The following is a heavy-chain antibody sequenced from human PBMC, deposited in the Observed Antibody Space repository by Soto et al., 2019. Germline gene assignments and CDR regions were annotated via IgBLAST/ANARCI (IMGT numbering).Heavy chain of an antibody. CDR3: ARGISLIVEVQRDAPDKYYFDS. CDR2: INHSGST. D-gene: IGHD2-15*01. CDR1: GGSFSGYF. V-gene: IGHV4-34*01. Sequence: PSETLSLTCAVYGGSFSGYFWTWIRQSPGKGLEWIREINHSGSTNSNPSLKSRVAISVDTSKNQISLKLRSVTAADTAVYYCARGISLIVEVQRDAPDKYYFDSWGQGTLVTVSS. J-gene: IGHJ4*02.